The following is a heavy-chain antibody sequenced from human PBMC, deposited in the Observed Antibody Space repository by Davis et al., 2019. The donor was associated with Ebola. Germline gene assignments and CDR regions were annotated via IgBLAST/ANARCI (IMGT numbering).Heavy chain of an antibody. J-gene: IGHJ4*02. Sequence: SETLSLTCTVSGGSISSGGYYWSWIRQHPGKGLEWIGYIYYSGSTNYNPSLKSRVTISVDTSKNQFSLKLSSVTAADTAVYYCARVGPAALDYWGQGTLVTVSS. CDR1: GGSISSGGYY. CDR3: ARVGPAALDY. CDR2: IYYSGST. D-gene: IGHD2-2*01. V-gene: IGHV4-61*08.